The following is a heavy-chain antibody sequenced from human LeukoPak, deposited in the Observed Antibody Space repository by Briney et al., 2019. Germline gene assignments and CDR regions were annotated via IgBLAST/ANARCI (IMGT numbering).Heavy chain of an antibody. Sequence: ASVKVSCKASGYTFTSYGISWVRQAPGQGLEWMGWISAYNGNTNYAQKLQGRVTMTTDTSTSTAYMELRSLRSDDTAVYYCAGDCNSTSCYGGGYYYYGMDVWGQGTTVTVSS. CDR1: GYTFTSYG. CDR3: AGDCNSTSCYGGGYYYYGMDV. CDR2: ISAYNGNT. V-gene: IGHV1-18*01. D-gene: IGHD2-2*01. J-gene: IGHJ6*02.